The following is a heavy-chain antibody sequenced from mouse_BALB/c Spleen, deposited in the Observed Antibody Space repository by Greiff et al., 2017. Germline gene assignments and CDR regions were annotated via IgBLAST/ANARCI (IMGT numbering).Heavy chain of an antibody. Sequence: QVTLKVSGPGILQPSQTLSLTCSFSGFSLSTSGMGVSWIRQPSGKGLEWLAHIYWDDDKRYNPSLKSRLTISKDTSRNQVFLKITSVDTADTATYYCARKDYGSPKGGVYFDYWGQGTTLTVSS. CDR1: GFSLSTSGMG. CDR2: IYWDDDK. V-gene: IGHV8-12*01. CDR3: ARKDYGSPKGGVYFDY. D-gene: IGHD1-1*01. J-gene: IGHJ2*01.